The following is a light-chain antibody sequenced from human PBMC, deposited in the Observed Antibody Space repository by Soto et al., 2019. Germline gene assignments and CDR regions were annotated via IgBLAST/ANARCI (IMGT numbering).Light chain of an antibody. J-gene: IGKJ5*01. CDR1: QSVNSN. V-gene: IGKV3-15*01. CDR2: RAS. CDR3: PQYHKWPST. Sequence: VMTQSAATLSVSPGEGATLSCGASQSVNSNLAWYRHKPGQAPRLLIYRASTRAAGLPDRFSGSGSGTEFTLTLSSLQSEDFAVYYCPQYHKWPSTSAQGTRPEIK.